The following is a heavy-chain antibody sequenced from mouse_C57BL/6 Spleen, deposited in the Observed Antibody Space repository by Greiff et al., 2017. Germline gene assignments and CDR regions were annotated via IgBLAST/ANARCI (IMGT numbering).Heavy chain of an antibody. D-gene: IGHD3-1*01. CDR2: INYDGSST. CDR1: GFTFSDYY. J-gene: IGHJ4*01. Sequence: EVHLVESEGGLVQPGSSMKLSCTASGFTFSDYYMAWVRQVPEKGLEWVANINYDGSSTYYLDSLKSRFIISRDNAKNILYLQMSSLKSEDTATYYCARDRGLYYAMDYWGQGTSVTVSS. V-gene: IGHV5-16*01. CDR3: ARDRGLYYAMDY.